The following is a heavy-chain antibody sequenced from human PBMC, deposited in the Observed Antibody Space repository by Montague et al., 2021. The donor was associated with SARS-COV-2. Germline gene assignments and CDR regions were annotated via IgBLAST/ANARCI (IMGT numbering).Heavy chain of an antibody. CDR3: ARGFDI. J-gene: IGHJ3*02. V-gene: IGHV4-4*07. CDR2: IYNSGST. Sequence: SETLSLTCTVSGGSISGYYWSWFRQPAGKGLEWIGRIYNSGSTCYNPSLKSRVTMSVDTSKNQFSLKLSSVTAADTAVYYCARGFDIWGQGTMVTVSS. CDR1: GGSISGYY.